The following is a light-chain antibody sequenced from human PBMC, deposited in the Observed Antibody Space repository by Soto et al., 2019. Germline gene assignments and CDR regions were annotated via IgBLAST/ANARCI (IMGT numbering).Light chain of an antibody. Sequence: LSLPVTLGQPASISCRSNQSLVHYEGDTFFNWYLQRPGQSPRRLIYKVSNRDSGVPDRFSGSGSGTDFTLKISRVEAEDVGVYYCMQASHWPPTFGQGTKVDIK. V-gene: IGKV2-30*02. J-gene: IGKJ1*01. CDR1: QSLVHYEGDTF. CDR3: MQASHWPPT. CDR2: KVS.